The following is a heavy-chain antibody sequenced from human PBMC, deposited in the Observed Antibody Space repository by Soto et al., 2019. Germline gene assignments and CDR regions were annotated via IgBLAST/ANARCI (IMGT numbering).Heavy chain of an antibody. CDR2: ISYSGST. D-gene: IGHD1-7*01. CDR1: GGSISSGNYY. V-gene: IGHV4-30-4*01. Sequence: PSETLSLTCTVSGGSISSGNYYWSWIRQPPGKGLEWIGFISYSGSTYYNASLKSRVTISVDTSKNQFSLNLNSVTAADTAVYYCATMRTSATGLYYFDYWGQGTLVTVSS. J-gene: IGHJ4*02. CDR3: ATMRTSATGLYYFDY.